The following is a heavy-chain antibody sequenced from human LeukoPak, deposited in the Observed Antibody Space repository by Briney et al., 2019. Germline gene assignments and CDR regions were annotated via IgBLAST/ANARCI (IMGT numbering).Heavy chain of an antibody. V-gene: IGHV3-23*01. D-gene: IGHD2-15*01. CDR3: AKVDIVVVVAATPGFDY. CDR1: GFNFSSYA. J-gene: IGHJ4*02. CDR2: ISGSGGST. Sequence: GGSLRLSCAASGFNFSSYAMSWVRQAPGKGLEWVSAISGSGGSTYYADSVKGRFTISRDNSKNTLYLQMNSLRAEDTAVNYCAKVDIVVVVAATPGFDYWGQGTLVTVSS.